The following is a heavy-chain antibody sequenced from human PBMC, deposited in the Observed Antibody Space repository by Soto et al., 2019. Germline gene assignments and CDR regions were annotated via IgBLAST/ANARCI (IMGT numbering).Heavy chain of an antibody. J-gene: IGHJ3*02. CDR3: ARCAGGGVVKSGAFDI. CDR2: INHSGST. CDR1: GGSFSGYY. Sequence: QVQLQQWGAGLLKPSETLSLTCAVYGGSFSGYYWSWIRQPPGKGLEWIGEINHSGSTNYNPSLKSRVTISVDTSKNQFSLKLSSVTAADTAVYYCARCAGGGVVKSGAFDIWGQGTMVTVSS. V-gene: IGHV4-34*01. D-gene: IGHD3-3*01.